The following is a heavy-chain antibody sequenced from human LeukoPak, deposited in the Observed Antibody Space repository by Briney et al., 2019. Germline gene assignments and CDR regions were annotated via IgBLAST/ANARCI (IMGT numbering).Heavy chain of an antibody. D-gene: IGHD6-25*01. J-gene: IGHJ4*02. CDR2: ISYDGSNK. Sequence: GRSLRLSCAASGFTFSSYGIHWVRQAPGKGLEWVAVISYDGSNKYYADSVKGRFTISRDNSKNTLYLQMNSLRAEDTAVYYCAKGEQPLENTATSGCLDYWGQGTLVTVSS. CDR1: GFTFSSYG. V-gene: IGHV3-30*18. CDR3: AKGEQPLENTATSGCLDY.